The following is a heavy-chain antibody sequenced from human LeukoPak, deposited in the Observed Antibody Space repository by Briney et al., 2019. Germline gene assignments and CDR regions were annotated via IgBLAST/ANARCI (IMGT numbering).Heavy chain of an antibody. D-gene: IGHD1-26*01. V-gene: IGHV1-3*01. CDR3: ARDQLDRSYYSY. CDR2: INAGNGNT. Sequence: GASVKVSCKASGYTFTSYGISWVRQAPGQRLEWMGWINAGNGNTKYSQKFQGRVTITKDTSASTAYMELSSLRSEDTAVYYCARDQLDRSYYSYWGQGTLVTVSS. CDR1: GYTFTSYG. J-gene: IGHJ4*02.